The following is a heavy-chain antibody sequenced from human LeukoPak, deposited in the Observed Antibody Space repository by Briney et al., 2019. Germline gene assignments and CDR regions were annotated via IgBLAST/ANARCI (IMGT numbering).Heavy chain of an antibody. CDR3: AKEGSSGWYVH. Sequence: GGSLRPSCAASGFTFSSYAMSWVRQAPGKGLEWVSAISGSGGSTYYADSVKGRFTISRDNSKNTLYLQMNSLRAEGTAVYYCAKEGSSGWYVHWGQGTLVTVSS. J-gene: IGHJ5*02. D-gene: IGHD6-19*01. CDR1: GFTFSSYA. V-gene: IGHV3-23*01. CDR2: ISGSGGST.